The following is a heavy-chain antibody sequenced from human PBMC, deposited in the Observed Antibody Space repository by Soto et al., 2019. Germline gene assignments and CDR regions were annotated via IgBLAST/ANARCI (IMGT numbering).Heavy chain of an antibody. CDR3: GGGYATQYYYYGMDV. CDR2: IYPGDSDT. J-gene: IGHJ6*02. CDR1: GYSFTSYW. D-gene: IGHD5-12*01. Sequence: GESLKISCKGSGYSFTSYWIGWVRQVPGKGLEWMGIIYPGDSDTRYSPSFQGQVTISADKSISTAYLQWSSLKASDTAIYYCGGGYATQYYYYGMDVWGQGTTVTVSS. V-gene: IGHV5-51*01.